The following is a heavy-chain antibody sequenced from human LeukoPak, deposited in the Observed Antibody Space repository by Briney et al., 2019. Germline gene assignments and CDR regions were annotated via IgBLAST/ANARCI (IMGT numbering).Heavy chain of an antibody. CDR2: INHSGST. CDR1: GGSISSYC. Sequence: SETLSLTCTVSGGSISSYCWSWIRQPPGKGLEWIGEINHSGSTNYNPSLKSRVTISVDTSKKQFSLKLSSVTAADTAVHYCARGVLDIAVAGTVARTDYWGQGTLVTVSS. V-gene: IGHV4-34*01. CDR3: ARGVLDIAVAGTVARTDY. D-gene: IGHD6-19*01. J-gene: IGHJ4*02.